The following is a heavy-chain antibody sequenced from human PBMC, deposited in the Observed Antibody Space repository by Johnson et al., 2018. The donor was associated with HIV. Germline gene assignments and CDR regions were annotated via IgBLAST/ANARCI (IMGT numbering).Heavy chain of an antibody. CDR1: GFTFDDYA. CDR2: INWNGGST. V-gene: IGHV3-20*04. J-gene: IGHJ3*02. Sequence: VQLVESGGGLVQPGRSLRLSCAASGFTFDDYALTWVRQAPGKGLEWVSGINWNGGSTRYADSVKGRFTISRDNAKNSLYLQMNSLRAEDTAVYYCARISQHHNSDAFDIWGQGTMVTVAS. CDR3: ARISQHHNSDAFDI. D-gene: IGHD1-1*01.